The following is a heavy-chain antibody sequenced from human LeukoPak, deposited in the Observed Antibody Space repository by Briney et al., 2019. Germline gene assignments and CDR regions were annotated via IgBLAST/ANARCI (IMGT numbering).Heavy chain of an antibody. CDR2: IIPILGIA. CDR3: ARSLRQWLVRNTDAFDI. Sequence: SVKVSCKASGGTFSSYAISWVRQAPGQGLEWMGRIIPILGIANYAQKFQGRVTITADKSTSTAYMELSSLRSEDTAVYYCARSLRQWLVRNTDAFDIWGQGTMVTVSS. J-gene: IGHJ3*02. V-gene: IGHV1-69*04. CDR1: GGTFSSYA. D-gene: IGHD6-19*01.